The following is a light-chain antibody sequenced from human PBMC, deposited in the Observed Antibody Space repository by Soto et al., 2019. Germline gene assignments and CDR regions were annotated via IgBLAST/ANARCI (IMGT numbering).Light chain of an antibody. CDR3: QQYQSSPVT. J-gene: IGKJ1*01. CDR2: GAS. CDR1: QSVSSY. Sequence: EIVLTQSPATLSLSPGERATLSCRASQSVSSYLAWYQQKPGQAPRLLIDGASDRATGSPDRFSGSGSGTDFTLTSSRLEPEDFAVYYCQQYQSSPVTFGQGTKVDIK. V-gene: IGKV3-20*01.